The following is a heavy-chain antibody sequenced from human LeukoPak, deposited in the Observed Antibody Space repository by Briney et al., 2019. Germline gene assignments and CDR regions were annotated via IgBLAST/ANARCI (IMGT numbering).Heavy chain of an antibody. D-gene: IGHD3-3*01. V-gene: IGHV3-66*04. CDR2: IYSGDRT. CDR3: ARLTSGNGLDV. Sequence: PGGSLRLSCAASGFTVSNNYMTWVRQAPGKGLEWVSVIYSGDRTNYADSVKGRFTISRDNSKNTLFFQMNSLRAEDTAVYYCARLTSGNGLDVWGQGTTVTVSS. CDR1: GFTVSNNY. J-gene: IGHJ6*02.